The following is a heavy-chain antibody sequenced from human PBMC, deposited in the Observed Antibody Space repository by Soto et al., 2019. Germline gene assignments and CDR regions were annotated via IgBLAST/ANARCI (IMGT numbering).Heavy chain of an antibody. CDR1: GESFTNYY. Sequence: PSETLSITCAVCGESFTNYYWGWIRQPPGKGLEWIGSIYYSGSTYYNPSLKSRVTISVDTSKNQFSLKLSSVTAADTAVYYCARLWLGLRPPDYWGQGALVTVSS. V-gene: IGHV4-39*01. CDR3: ARLWLGLRPPDY. CDR2: IYYSGST. J-gene: IGHJ4*02. D-gene: IGHD3-10*01.